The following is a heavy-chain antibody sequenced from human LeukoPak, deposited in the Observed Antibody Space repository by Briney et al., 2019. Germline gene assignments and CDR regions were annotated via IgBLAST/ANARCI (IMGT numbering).Heavy chain of an antibody. CDR1: GFTFSSYG. CDR2: IWYDGSNK. J-gene: IGHJ4*02. Sequence: GGSLRLSCAASGFTFSSYGMRWVRQAPGKGLEWVAVIWYDGSNKYYADSVKGRFTISRDNSKNTLYLQMNSLRAEDTAVYYCARDGSSGWYWVDYWGQGTLVTVSS. CDR3: ARDGSSGWYWVDY. V-gene: IGHV3-33*01. D-gene: IGHD6-19*01.